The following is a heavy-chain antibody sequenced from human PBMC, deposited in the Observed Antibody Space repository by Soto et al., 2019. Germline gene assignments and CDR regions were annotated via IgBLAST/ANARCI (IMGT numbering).Heavy chain of an antibody. D-gene: IGHD2-2*01. CDR2: ISYSGSA. V-gene: IGHV4-31*03. Sequence: VLLQESGPGLVEPSQTLSLTCTVSGVSVTSGGFFWSWIRHHPAKGLEWIGYISYSGSAYYSPSLKSRVSIAADTSSNQFSLRLISLTPADTAVYFCARLLCSGNSCSLGGGFDIWGYETTVTVSS. CDR3: ARLLCSGNSCSLGGGFDI. CDR1: GVSVTSGGFF. J-gene: IGHJ3*02.